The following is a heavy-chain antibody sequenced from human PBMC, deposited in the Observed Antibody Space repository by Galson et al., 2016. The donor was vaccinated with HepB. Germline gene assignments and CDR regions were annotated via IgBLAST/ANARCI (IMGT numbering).Heavy chain of an antibody. V-gene: IGHV4-59*01. CDR3: ARGNYYYGMDV. CDR2: IYHTGST. CDR1: GGSFFSYY. Sequence: SETLSLTCSVSGGSFFSYYWSWIRQTPGKEPEWMGYIYHTGSTNYNPSLTSRVTISLDTSKNQFSLKLGSVPAADPAVFFCARGNYYYGMDVWGQGTTVTVSS. J-gene: IGHJ6*02.